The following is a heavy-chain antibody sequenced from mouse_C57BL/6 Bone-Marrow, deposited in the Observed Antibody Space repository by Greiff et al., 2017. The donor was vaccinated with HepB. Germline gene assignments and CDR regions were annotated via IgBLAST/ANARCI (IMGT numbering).Heavy chain of an antibody. V-gene: IGHV7-1*01. CDR1: GFTFSDFY. CDR2: SRNKANDYTT. Sequence: EVKLMESGGGLVQSGRSLRLSCATSGFTFSDFYMEWVRQAPGKGLEWIAASRNKANDYTTEYSASVKGRFIVSRDTSQSILYLQMNALRAEDTAIYYCARGPYDGYYNYAMDYWGQGTSVTVSS. D-gene: IGHD2-3*01. J-gene: IGHJ4*01. CDR3: ARGPYDGYYNYAMDY.